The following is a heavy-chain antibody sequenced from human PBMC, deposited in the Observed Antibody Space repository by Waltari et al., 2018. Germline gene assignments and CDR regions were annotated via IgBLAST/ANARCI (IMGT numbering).Heavy chain of an antibody. CDR2: VNPNGGGT. CDR1: RDAVTAHY. J-gene: IGHJ4*02. D-gene: IGHD2-21*02. V-gene: IGHV1-2*02. Sequence: LVQSGAEVMKPGASVQVSCKASRDAVTAHYIHWVRQAPGQGLEWMGWVNPNGGGTNYAQRFAGRITVTWDTSISTAYMEFSRLTSGDTAVYFCAREYCGGDCRLFDYWGQGTLVTVSS. CDR3: AREYCGGDCRLFDY.